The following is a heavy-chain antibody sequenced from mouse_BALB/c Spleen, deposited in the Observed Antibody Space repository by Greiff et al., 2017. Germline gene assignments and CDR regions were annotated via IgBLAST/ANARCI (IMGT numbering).Heavy chain of an antibody. CDR1: GYSITSDYA. CDR2: ISYSGST. J-gene: IGHJ1*01. CDR3: ARVGGYFDV. V-gene: IGHV3-2*02. Sequence: EVKLMESGPGLVKPSQSLSLTCTVTGYSITSDYAWNWIRQFPGNKLEWMGYISYSGSTSYNPSLKSRISITRDTSKNQFFLQLNSVTTEDTATYYCARVGGYFDVWGAGTTVTVSS.